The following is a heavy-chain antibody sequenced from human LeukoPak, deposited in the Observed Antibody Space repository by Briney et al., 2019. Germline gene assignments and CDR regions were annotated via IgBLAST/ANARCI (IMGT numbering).Heavy chain of an antibody. D-gene: IGHD1-26*01. Sequence: TLSLTCTVSGGSVSSGSYYWSWIRQPPGKGLEWIGYIYYSGSTNYNPSLKSRVTISVDTSKNQFSLKLSSVTAADTAVYYCARAWELLYAFDIWGQGTMVTVSS. CDR3: ARAWELLYAFDI. CDR2: IYYSGST. J-gene: IGHJ3*02. CDR1: GGSVSSGSYY. V-gene: IGHV4-61*01.